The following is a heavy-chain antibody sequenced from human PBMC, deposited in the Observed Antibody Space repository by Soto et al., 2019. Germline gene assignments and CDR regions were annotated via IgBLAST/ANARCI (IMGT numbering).Heavy chain of an antibody. CDR2: ISVSGGST. CDR1: GFTFSSYA. V-gene: IGHV3-23*01. CDR3: AKDLYDSSGYDA. Sequence: GGSLRLSCAASGFTFSSYAMSWVRQAPGKGLEWVSDISVSGGSTYYADSVKGRFTIYRDNSKNTLYLQMNSVRAEDTDVYYCAKDLYDSSGYDAWGQGTLVTVSS. D-gene: IGHD3-22*01. J-gene: IGHJ5*02.